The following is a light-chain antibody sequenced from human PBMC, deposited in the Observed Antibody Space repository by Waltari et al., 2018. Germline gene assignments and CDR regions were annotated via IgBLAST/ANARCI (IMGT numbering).Light chain of an antibody. V-gene: IGKV3-20*01. J-gene: IGKJ1*01. CDR3: QQYGNSPWT. Sequence: EIVLTQSPGTLSLSPGERATLSCRASQSVRSSYLAWYQQKPGQAPRLLIHEASRRATGIPDRFSGSGSGTDFTLTITGLEPEDFAVYYCQQYGNSPWTFAQGTKVEIK. CDR1: QSVRSSY. CDR2: EAS.